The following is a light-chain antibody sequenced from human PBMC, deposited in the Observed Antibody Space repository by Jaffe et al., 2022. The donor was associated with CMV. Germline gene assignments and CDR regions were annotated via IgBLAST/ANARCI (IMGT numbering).Light chain of an antibody. J-gene: IGKJ2*01. CDR2: GAS. Sequence: EIVLTQSPRTLSLSPGERATLSCRASQRLSSSYLAWYRQTPGQAPRLVIYGASNRALGIPDRFSGSGSGTDFTLTISRLEPEDFAVYLCQQYDSSPNTFGQGTKVEI. CDR1: QRLSSSY. CDR3: QQYDSSPNT. V-gene: IGKV3-20*01.